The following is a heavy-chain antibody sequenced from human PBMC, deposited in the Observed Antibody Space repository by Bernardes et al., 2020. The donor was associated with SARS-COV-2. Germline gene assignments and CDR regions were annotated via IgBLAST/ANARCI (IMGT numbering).Heavy chain of an antibody. CDR2: ISWDSGSI. Sequence: GGSLRLSCAASGFTFDDSAMHWVRQAPGKGLERVSGISWDSGSIGYADSVKGRFTISRDNAKNSLYLQMNSLRAEETALYYCAKDLACYGLDVWGQGTTVTVSS. V-gene: IGHV3-9*01. CDR1: GFTFDDSA. CDR3: AKDLACYGLDV. J-gene: IGHJ6*02.